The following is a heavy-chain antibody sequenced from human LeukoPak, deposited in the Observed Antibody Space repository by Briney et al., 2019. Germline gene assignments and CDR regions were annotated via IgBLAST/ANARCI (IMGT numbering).Heavy chain of an antibody. CDR3: ARTTEGNRRGRSSYSYYSYMAV. CDR1: GGSISSYY. V-gene: IGHV4-59*01. CDR2: IYYSGST. D-gene: IGHD2-15*01. Sequence: PSETLSLTCTVSGGSISSYYWSWIRQPPGKGLEWIGYIYYSGSTNYNPSLKSRVTISVDTSKNQFPLKLSSVTAADTAVYYCARTTEGNRRGRSSYSYYSYMAVGGKGT. J-gene: IGHJ6*03.